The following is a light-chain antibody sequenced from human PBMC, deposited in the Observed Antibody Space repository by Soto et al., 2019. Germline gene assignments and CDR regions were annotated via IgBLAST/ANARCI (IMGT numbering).Light chain of an antibody. CDR2: GAS. CDR3: QQYATSPLT. CDR1: QSVGRNY. J-gene: IGKJ4*01. V-gene: IGKV3-20*01. Sequence: EIVLTQSPGTLSVSPGERATLSCRASQSVGRNYLAWYQQKPGQAPRLLIDGASSRATGIPDRFSGSGSGTDFTLTISRLDPEDFAVYYCQQYATSPLTFGGGTKVETK.